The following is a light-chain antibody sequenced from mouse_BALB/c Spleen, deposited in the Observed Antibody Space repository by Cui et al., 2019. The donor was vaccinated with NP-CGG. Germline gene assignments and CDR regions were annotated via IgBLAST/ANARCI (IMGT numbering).Light chain of an antibody. CDR3: ALWYSNHWV. V-gene: IGLV1*01. CDR1: TGAVTTSNY. J-gene: IGLJ1*01. Sequence: QAVVTQESALTTSPGETVTLTCRSSTGAVTTSNYANWVQEKPDHLFTGLIGGTNNRAPGVPARFSGSLIGDKAPLTTTGAQTEDEAIYFCALWYSNHWVFGGGTKLTVL. CDR2: GTN.